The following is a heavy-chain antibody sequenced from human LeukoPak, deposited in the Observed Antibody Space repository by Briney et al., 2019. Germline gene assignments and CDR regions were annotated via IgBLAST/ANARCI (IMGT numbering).Heavy chain of an antibody. Sequence: ASVKVSCKASGYTFTGYYMHWVRQAPGQGLEWMGWINPNSGGTNYAQKFQGRVTMTRDTSISTAYMELSRLRSDDTAVYYCARGGGYYYGSSGYLKDYWGQGTLVTVSS. CDR2: INPNSGGT. V-gene: IGHV1-2*02. J-gene: IGHJ4*02. CDR3: ARGGGYYYGSSGYLKDY. D-gene: IGHD3-22*01. CDR1: GYTFTGYY.